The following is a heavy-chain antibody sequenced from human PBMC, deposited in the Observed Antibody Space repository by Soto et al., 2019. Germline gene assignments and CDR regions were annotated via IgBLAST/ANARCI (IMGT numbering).Heavy chain of an antibody. V-gene: IGHV1-8*01. CDR1: GYTFTSYD. J-gene: IGHJ6*02. CDR3: ARKGYDFWSGYYYYYYGMDV. Sequence: AASVKVSCKASGYTFTSYDINWVRQATGQGLEWMGWMNPNSGNTGYAQKFQGRVTMTRNTSISTAYMELSSLRSEDTAVYYCARKGYDFWSGYYYYYYGMDVWGQGTKVTVS. D-gene: IGHD3-3*01. CDR2: MNPNSGNT.